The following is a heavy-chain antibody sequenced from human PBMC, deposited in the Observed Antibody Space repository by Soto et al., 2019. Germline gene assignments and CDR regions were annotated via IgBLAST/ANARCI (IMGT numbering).Heavy chain of an antibody. CDR2: TYYRSRWYS. D-gene: IGHD2-15*01. V-gene: IGHV6-1*01. J-gene: IGHJ6*02. CDR1: GDTVSSNSVA. Sequence: SQTLSLTCVGSGDTVSSNSVAWNWVRQSPSRGLYWLGRTYYRSRWYSDYAVSVRSRIDINADTSKNQVSLQLNSVAPEDTAVYYCARSEEDSDYYYYGMDVWGQGTTVTVSS. CDR3: ARSEEDSDYYYYGMDV.